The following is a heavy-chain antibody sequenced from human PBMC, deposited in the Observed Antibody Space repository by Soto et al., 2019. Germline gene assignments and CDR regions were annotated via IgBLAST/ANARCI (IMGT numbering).Heavy chain of an antibody. Sequence: SETLSLTCTVSGGSISTYYWSWIRQPPGKGLEWIGYIYYSGSTNYNPSLKSRVTISIDTSKNQFSLKLSSVTAADTAVYYCAGGPRGVPNWFDPWGQGTLVTVSS. CDR1: GGSISTYY. D-gene: IGHD2-2*01. CDR3: AGGPRGVPNWFDP. CDR2: IYYSGST. V-gene: IGHV4-59*08. J-gene: IGHJ5*02.